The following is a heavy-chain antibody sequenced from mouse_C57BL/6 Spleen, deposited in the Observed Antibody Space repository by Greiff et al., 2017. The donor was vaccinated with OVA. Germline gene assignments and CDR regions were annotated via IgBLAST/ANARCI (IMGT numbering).Heavy chain of an antibody. CDR3: ARQGTGTYYFDY. D-gene: IGHD4-1*01. CDR2: ISSGSSTI. V-gene: IGHV5-17*01. CDR1: GFTFSDYG. Sequence: EVKLVESGGGLVKPGGSLKLSCAASGFTFSDYGMHWVRQAPEKGLEWVAYISSGSSTIYYADTVKGRFTISRDNAKNTLFLQMTSLRSEDTAMYYCARQGTGTYYFDYWGQGTTLTVSS. J-gene: IGHJ2*01.